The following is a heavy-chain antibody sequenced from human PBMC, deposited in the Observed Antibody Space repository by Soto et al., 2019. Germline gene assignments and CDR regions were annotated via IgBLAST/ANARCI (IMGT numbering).Heavy chain of an antibody. V-gene: IGHV3-23*01. CDR1: GFTFNFYA. J-gene: IGHJ3*01. D-gene: IGHD3-22*01. CDR2: ISVNGRT. CDR3: TKAGGWYYYDSSGPPDASHV. Sequence: LRLSRAASGFTFNFYAMAWVRQAPGKGLEWVSGISVNGRTNYADSVKGRFTISRDNSKNMVFLQMDTLRAEDTALYYCTKAGGWYYYDSSGPPDASHVWGPGTMVTVSS.